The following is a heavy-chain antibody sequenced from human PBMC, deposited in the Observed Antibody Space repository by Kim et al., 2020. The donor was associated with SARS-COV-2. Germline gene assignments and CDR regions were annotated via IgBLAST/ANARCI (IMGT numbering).Heavy chain of an antibody. V-gene: IGHV4-59*08. CDR1: GGSISSYY. CDR3: ARGGLRYFDWSP. Sequence: SETLSLTCTVSGGSISSYYWSWIRQPPGKGLEWIGYIYYSGSTNYNPSLKSRVTISVDTSKNQFSLKLSSVTAADTAVYYCARGGLRYFDWSPWGQGTMVTVSS. J-gene: IGHJ3*01. D-gene: IGHD3-9*01. CDR2: IYYSGST.